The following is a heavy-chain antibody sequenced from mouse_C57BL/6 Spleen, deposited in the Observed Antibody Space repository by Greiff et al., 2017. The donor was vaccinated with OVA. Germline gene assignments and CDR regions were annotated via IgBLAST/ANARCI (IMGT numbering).Heavy chain of an antibody. CDR3: AREGYGNYAMDY. CDR2: ISDGGSYT. J-gene: IGHJ4*01. CDR1: GFTFSSYA. Sequence: EVMLVESGGGLVKPGGSLKLSCAASGFTFSSYAMSWVRQTPEKRLEWVATISDGGSYTSYPDNVKGRFTISRDNAKNNLYLQMSHLKSEDTAMYYCAREGYGNYAMDYWGQGTSVTVAS. D-gene: IGHD2-10*02. V-gene: IGHV5-4*01.